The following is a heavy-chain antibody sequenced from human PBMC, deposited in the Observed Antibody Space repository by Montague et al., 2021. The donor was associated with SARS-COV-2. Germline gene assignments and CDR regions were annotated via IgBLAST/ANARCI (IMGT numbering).Heavy chain of an antibody. CDR3: ARGTKREFTYDYDSSGYASDY. Sequence: SETLSLTCAVYGGSFSGYYWSRIRQPPGKGLEWIGEINHSGSTKYNPSLKSRVTISVDTSKNQFSLKLSSVTAADTAVYYCARGTKREFTYDYDSSGYASDYWGQGTLVTVSS. CDR1: GGSFSGYY. D-gene: IGHD3-22*01. V-gene: IGHV4-34*01. CDR2: INHSGST. J-gene: IGHJ4*02.